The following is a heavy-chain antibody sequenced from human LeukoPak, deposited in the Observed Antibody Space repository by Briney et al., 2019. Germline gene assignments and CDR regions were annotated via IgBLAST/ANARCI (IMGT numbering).Heavy chain of an antibody. D-gene: IGHD5-12*01. CDR3: ARGQWLRWFDY. Sequence: GGSLRLSCEASGFTFSSYAMHWVRQAPGKGLEWVAVISYDGSNKYYADSVKGRFTISRDNSKNTLYLQMNSLRAEDTAVYYCARGQWLRWFDYWGQGTLVTVSS. V-gene: IGHV3-30*04. J-gene: IGHJ4*02. CDR2: ISYDGSNK. CDR1: GFTFSSYA.